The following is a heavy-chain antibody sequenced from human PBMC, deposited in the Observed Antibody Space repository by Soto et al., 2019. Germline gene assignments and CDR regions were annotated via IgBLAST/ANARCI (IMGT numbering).Heavy chain of an antibody. J-gene: IGHJ6*02. CDR1: GGTFSSYA. CDR2: IIPIFGTA. V-gene: IGHV1-69*13. D-gene: IGHD6-19*01. Sequence: SVKVSCKASGGTFSSYAISWVRQTPGQGLEWMGGIIPIFGTANYAQKFQGRVTITADESTSTAYMELSSLRSEDTAVYYCARVHVDMADNYYYYYGMDVWGQGTTVTISS. CDR3: ARVHVDMADNYYYYYGMDV.